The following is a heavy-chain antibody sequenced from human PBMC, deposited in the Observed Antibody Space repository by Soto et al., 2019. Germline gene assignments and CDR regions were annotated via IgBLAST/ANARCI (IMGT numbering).Heavy chain of an antibody. CDR3: ARDFRLSLDP. V-gene: IGHV4-4*02. Sequence: SETLSLTCAVSGGSISSSNWWSWVRQSPVKGLEWIGEISHTGNTIYNPSLTGRVSISLDTSRNQIFLILTSVTAADTAIYYCARDFRLSLDPWGQGALVTVSS. J-gene: IGHJ5*02. CDR1: GGSISSSNW. CDR2: ISHTGNT. D-gene: IGHD2-21*01.